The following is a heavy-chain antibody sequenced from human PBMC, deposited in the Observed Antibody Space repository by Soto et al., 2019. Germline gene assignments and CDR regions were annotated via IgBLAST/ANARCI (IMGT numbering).Heavy chain of an antibody. J-gene: IGHJ6*03. CDR3: ARGSCSGGSCYGYYYYYMGV. CDR1: GGTFSSYT. V-gene: IGHV1-69*02. Sequence: QVQLVQSGAEVKKPGSSVKVSCKASGGTFSSYTISWVRQAPGQGLEWMGRIIPSLGIANYAQKFQGRVTITADKSTSTAYLELSSLRSADTAVYYCARGSCSGGSCYGYYYYYMGVWGKGTTVTVSS. CDR2: IIPSLGIA. D-gene: IGHD2-15*01.